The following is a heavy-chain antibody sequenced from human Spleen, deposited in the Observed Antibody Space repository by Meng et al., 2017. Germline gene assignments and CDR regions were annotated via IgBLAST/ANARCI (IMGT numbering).Heavy chain of an antibody. J-gene: IGHJ3*02. V-gene: IGHV3-30*04. Sequence: GGSLRLSCAAPGFTFSSYAMHWVRQAPGKGLEWVAVISYDGSNKYYADSVKGRFTISRDNSKNTLCLQMNSLRAEDTAVYYCARDPDYYGSGSYYNRAFAIWGQAPMVTVSS. CDR3: ARDPDYYGSGSYYNRAFAI. D-gene: IGHD3-10*01. CDR2: ISYDGSNK. CDR1: GFTFSSYA.